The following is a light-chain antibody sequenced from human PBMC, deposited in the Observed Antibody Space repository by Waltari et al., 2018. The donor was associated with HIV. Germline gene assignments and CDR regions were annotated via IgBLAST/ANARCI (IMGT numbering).Light chain of an antibody. CDR3: AAWDDSLSAWV. CDR1: SSNIGSNY. V-gene: IGLV1-47*01. CDR2: RND. Sequence: QSVLTQPPSAPGTPGQRVSFSCSGPSSNIGSNYVYWYQQLPGTAPKLLMYRNDERPSGVPDRFSGSKSGTSASLAISGLRSEDEADYYCAAWDDSLSAWVFGGGTKLTVL. J-gene: IGLJ3*02.